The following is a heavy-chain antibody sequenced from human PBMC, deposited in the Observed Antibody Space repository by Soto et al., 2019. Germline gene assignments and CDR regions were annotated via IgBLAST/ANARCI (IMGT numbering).Heavy chain of an antibody. CDR1: GFSLSTSGMR. V-gene: IGHV2-70*04. Sequence: SGPTLVNPTQTLTLTCTFSGFSLSTSGMRVSWIRQPPGKALEWLARIDWDDDKFYNTSLKTRLTISKDSSKNQVVLTVTSMDPVDTATYYCARMFHCSGGTCPFDYWGQGALVTVSS. CDR3: ARMFHCSGGTCPFDY. CDR2: IDWDDDK. J-gene: IGHJ4*02. D-gene: IGHD2-15*01.